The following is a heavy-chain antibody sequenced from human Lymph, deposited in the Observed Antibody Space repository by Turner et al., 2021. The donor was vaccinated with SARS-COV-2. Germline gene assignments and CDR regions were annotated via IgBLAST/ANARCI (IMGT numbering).Heavy chain of an antibody. V-gene: IGHV3-21*01. CDR1: GFTFSSYR. CDR3: ARDLQPYNSYGMDV. CDR2: ISSSRTYI. D-gene: IGHD1-1*01. J-gene: IGHJ6*02. Sequence: EVQLVESGGGLVKPGWSLRLSRAACGFTFSSYRMNWVRQAPGKGLEWVSSISSSRTYIYYADSVKGRFTISRDNAKNSLYLQMDSLRAEDTAVYCCARDLQPYNSYGMDVWGQGTTVTVSS.